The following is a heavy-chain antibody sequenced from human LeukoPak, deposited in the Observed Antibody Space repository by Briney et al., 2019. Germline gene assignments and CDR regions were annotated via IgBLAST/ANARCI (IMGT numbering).Heavy chain of an antibody. D-gene: IGHD1-26*01. CDR2: INHSGST. CDR1: GGSFSGYY. CDR3: AREFSGNYQGISN. V-gene: IGHV4-34*01. J-gene: IGHJ4*02. Sequence: PSETLSLTCAVYGGSFSGYYWSWIRQPPGKGLEWIGEINHSGSTNYNPSLKSRVTISVDTSKNQFSLKLSSVTAADTAVYYCAREFSGNYQGISNWGQGTLVTVSS.